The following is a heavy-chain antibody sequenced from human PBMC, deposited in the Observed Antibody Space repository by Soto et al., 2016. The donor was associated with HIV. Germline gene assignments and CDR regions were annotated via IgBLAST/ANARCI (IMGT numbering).Heavy chain of an antibody. J-gene: IGHJ4*02. V-gene: IGHV3-21*01. CDR1: GFTFSSYT. CDR2: IRTSSDSL. CDR3: GRGSATHDYDGRGYLSA. Sequence: EVQLVESGGGLVKPGESLRLSCAASGFTFSSYTMNWVRQAPGKGLEWVSSIRTSSDSLYYADSVKGRFTISRDNAKNSVYLQMSSLRAEDTAVYFXGRGSATHDYDGRGYLSAWGREXVVTVSS. D-gene: IGHD3-22*01.